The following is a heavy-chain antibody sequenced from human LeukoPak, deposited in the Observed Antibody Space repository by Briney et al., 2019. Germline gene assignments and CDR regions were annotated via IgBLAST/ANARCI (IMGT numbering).Heavy chain of an antibody. CDR1: GFTFSSYT. V-gene: IGHV3-23*01. J-gene: IGHJ4*02. D-gene: IGHD6-19*01. CDR2: ISHTSEYT. Sequence: GVSLRHSCAASGFTFSSYTMSWVRQAPGKGLEWVSAISHTSEYTYHADSVKGRFTISRDNSKNTLYLQMNSLRAEDTAVYYCASLSSGWYPDYWGQGTLVTVSS. CDR3: ASLSSGWYPDY.